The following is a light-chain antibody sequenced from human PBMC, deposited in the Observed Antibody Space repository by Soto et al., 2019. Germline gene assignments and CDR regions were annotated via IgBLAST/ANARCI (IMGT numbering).Light chain of an antibody. CDR2: GAS. V-gene: IGKV3-15*01. J-gene: IGKJ2*01. CDR1: QSVSSY. Sequence: EIVMTQSPATLSVSPGERATLSCRASQSVSSYLAWYQQKPGQAPRLLIYGASPRATGIPARFSGSGSGTEFTLTISSLQSEDFAVYCCQQYNDWPYTFGQGTKLEIK. CDR3: QQYNDWPYT.